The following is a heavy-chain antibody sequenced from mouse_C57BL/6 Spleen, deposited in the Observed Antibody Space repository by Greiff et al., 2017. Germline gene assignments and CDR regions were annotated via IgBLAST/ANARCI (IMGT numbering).Heavy chain of an antibody. D-gene: IGHD1-1*01. CDR3: TRKEENYYGSSPFDY. CDR2: ISSGSSTI. CDR1: GFTFSDYG. Sequence: EVHLVESGGGLVKPGGSLKLSCAASGFTFSDYGMQWVRQAPEKGLEWVAYISSGSSTIYYADTVKGRFTISRDNAKNTLFLQMTSLRSENTAMYCCTRKEENYYGSSPFDYWGQGTTLTVSS. V-gene: IGHV5-17*01. J-gene: IGHJ2*01.